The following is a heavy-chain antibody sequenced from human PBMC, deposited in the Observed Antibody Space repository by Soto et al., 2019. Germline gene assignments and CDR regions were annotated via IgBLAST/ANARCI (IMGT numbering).Heavy chain of an antibody. J-gene: IGHJ4*02. CDR1: GFTFSDHG. Sequence: EVQLLESGGGLVQPGGSLRLSCAASGFTFSDHGMTWVRQAPGKGLGWGSSISNDAVRTFYADYVKGRFTVSRDRSNNTLYLQMNSLRAEDTAVYFCARPPLYSSGGYFDSWGQGTLVTVSS. D-gene: IGHD6-19*01. CDR2: ISNDAVRT. V-gene: IGHV3-23*01. CDR3: ARPPLYSSGGYFDS.